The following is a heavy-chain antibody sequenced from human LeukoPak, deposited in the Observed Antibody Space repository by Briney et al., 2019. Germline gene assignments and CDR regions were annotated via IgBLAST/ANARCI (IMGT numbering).Heavy chain of an antibody. V-gene: IGHV5-51*01. CDR3: ARVGSSWYFDY. J-gene: IGHJ4*02. CDR2: IYPSDSDT. D-gene: IGHD6-13*01. CDR1: GYRFNAYW. Sequence: GESLKISCKGSGYRFNAYWIAWVRQMPGKGLEWMGIIYPSDSDTRYSPSFQGQVTISADKSISTAYLQWSSLKASDTAMYYCARVGSSWYFDYWGQGTLVTVSS.